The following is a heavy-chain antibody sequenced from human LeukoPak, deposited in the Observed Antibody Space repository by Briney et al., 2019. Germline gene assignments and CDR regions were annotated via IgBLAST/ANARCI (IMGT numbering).Heavy chain of an antibody. V-gene: IGHV3-9*01. CDR2: ISWNSGSI. CDR3: AKDMSPYYYDSSGYYGLSLKIYFDY. CDR1: GFTFDDYA. Sequence: GGSLRLSCAASGFTFDDYAMHWARQAPGKGLEWVSGISWNSGSIGYADSVKGRFTISRDNAKNSLYLQMNSLRAEDTALYYCAKDMSPYYYDSSGYYGLSLKIYFDYWGQGTLVTVSS. J-gene: IGHJ4*02. D-gene: IGHD3-22*01.